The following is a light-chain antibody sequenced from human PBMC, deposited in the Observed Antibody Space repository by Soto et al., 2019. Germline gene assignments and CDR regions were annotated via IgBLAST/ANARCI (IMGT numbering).Light chain of an antibody. Sequence: EIVMTQSPATLSVSPGERATLSCSASQSVSSNLAWYQQKPGQAPRLLIYGASTRATGIPARFSGSGSGTEFTLTISSLQSEDFAVYYCQQYNNWPSTFGQGTKV. CDR2: GAS. CDR1: QSVSSN. V-gene: IGKV3-15*01. CDR3: QQYNNWPST. J-gene: IGKJ1*01.